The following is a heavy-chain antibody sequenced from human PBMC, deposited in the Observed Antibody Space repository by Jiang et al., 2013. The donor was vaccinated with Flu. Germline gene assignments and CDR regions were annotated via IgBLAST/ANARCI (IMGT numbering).Heavy chain of an antibody. D-gene: IGHD3-16*01. CDR2: IYATGST. CDR1: GGSMSSGSYH. J-gene: IGHJ4*02. Sequence: GLVKPSQTLSLTCNILGGSMSSGSYHWSWIRQPAGKGLEWIGRIYATGSTNYNPSLESRVTMSVAPSKTQFSLELTSVTAADTAVYYCARDGGELDYWGQGILVTVSS. V-gene: IGHV4-61*02. CDR3: ARDGGELDY.